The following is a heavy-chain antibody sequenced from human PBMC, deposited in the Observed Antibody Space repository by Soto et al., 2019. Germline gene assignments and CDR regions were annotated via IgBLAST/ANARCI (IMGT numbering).Heavy chain of an antibody. J-gene: IGHJ4*02. Sequence: QVQLVQSGAEVKKPGASVKVSCKASGYTFTSFYMHWVRQAPGQGLEWMGIINPSGGSTNYAQKFQGRVIVTRDTSTSTVYMELSSLKSEDTAVYYCARNLAAGDYWGQGTLVTVSS. V-gene: IGHV1-46*01. CDR3: ARNLAAGDY. CDR1: GYTFTSFY. D-gene: IGHD6-13*01. CDR2: INPSGGST.